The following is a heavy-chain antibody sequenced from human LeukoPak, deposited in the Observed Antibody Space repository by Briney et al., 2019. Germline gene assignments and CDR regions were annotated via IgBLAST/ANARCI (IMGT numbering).Heavy chain of an antibody. J-gene: IGHJ6*03. CDR3: ARPRTKGSGRYYPDYYYYMDV. D-gene: IGHD3-10*01. CDR2: MNPNSGNT. Sequence: PSVKVSCKASGYTFTSYDINWVRQATGQGLEWMGWMNPNSGNTGYAQKFQGRVTITRNTSISTAYMELSRPTSDDTAVYYCARPRTKGSGRYYPDYYYYMDVWGKGTTVTVSS. V-gene: IGHV1-8*03. CDR1: GYTFTSYD.